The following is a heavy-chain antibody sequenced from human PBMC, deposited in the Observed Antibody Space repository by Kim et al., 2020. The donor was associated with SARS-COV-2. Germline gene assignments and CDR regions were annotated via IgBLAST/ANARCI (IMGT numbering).Heavy chain of an antibody. V-gene: IGHV3-11*04. J-gene: IGHJ6*02. D-gene: IGHD1-26*01. CDR3: ARYRGSYYYYDGLDV. CDR2: ISSGGKTI. Sequence: GGSLRLSCATSGFRFSDYYMTWIRQAPGKGLEWVSSISSGGKTILYSDSVEGRFTISRDSGMNSLYLQMNRLRAEDTALYYCARYRGSYYYYDGLDVWGQGTTVTVSS. CDR1: GFRFSDYY.